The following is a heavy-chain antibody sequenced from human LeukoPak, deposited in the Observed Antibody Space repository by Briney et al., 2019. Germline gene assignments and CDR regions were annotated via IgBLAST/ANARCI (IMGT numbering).Heavy chain of an antibody. CDR2: ISYDGSNK. D-gene: IGHD6-13*01. V-gene: IGHV3-30*04. Sequence: GGSLRLSCAASGFTFSSYAMHWVRQAPGKGLEWVAVISYDGSNKYYADSVKGRFTISRDNSKNTLYLQMNSLRLEDTAVYYCAKGYGSSWSFIDYWGQGTLVTVSS. J-gene: IGHJ4*02. CDR1: GFTFSSYA. CDR3: AKGYGSSWSFIDY.